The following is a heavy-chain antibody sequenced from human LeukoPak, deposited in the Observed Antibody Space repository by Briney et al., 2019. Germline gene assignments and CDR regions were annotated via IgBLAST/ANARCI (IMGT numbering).Heavy chain of an antibody. D-gene: IGHD3-10*01. V-gene: IGHV3-30*03. CDR3: ARDLSPVVRASPMGY. CDR2: ITYDGYYK. Sequence: GGSLRLSCAASGFTFTSYGMHWVRQAPGKGLEWVALITYDGYYKYYSDSVKGRFTISSDSSKNTLYLQMNSLRAEDTAVYYCARDLSPVVRASPMGYWGQGTLVTVSS. J-gene: IGHJ4*02. CDR1: GFTFTSYG.